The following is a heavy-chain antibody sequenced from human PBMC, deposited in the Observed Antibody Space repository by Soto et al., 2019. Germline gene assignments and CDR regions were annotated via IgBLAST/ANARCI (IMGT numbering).Heavy chain of an antibody. J-gene: IGHJ4*02. CDR3: ARDLNLGLGDY. CDR2: INANNGNT. Sequence: QVQLVQSGAEVKKPGASVKVSCKASGYTFTSYGLSWVRQDPGQGLEWMGWINANNGNTKYAQKLQGRVTMTTDTSTTTAYMELRSLRSDDTAVYYCARDLNLGLGDYWGQGTLVTVSS. D-gene: IGHD7-27*01. CDR1: GYTFTSYG. V-gene: IGHV1-18*01.